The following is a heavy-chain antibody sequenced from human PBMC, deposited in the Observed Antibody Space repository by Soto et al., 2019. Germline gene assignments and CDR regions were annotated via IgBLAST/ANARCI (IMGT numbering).Heavy chain of an antibody. CDR3: ATSYGSGYRAFDY. CDR1: GDTFSFYS. V-gene: IGHV1-69*04. Sequence: QAQLVQSGAEVKRPGSSVKVSCKASGDTFSFYSINWVRQAPGLGLEWMGRVNPILSMSNYAQRFQGRVTMAADKSTSTADMELSGLRSEDTAMYYCATSYGSGYRAFDYWGQGALVTVSS. J-gene: IGHJ4*02. CDR2: VNPILSMS. D-gene: IGHD3-10*01.